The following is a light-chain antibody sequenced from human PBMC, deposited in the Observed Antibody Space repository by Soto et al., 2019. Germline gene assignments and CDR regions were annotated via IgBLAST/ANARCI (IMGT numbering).Light chain of an antibody. Sequence: QSALTQPASVSGSPGQSITISCTGTSSDVGGYNYVSWYQQHPGKAPKLMIFEVSNRPSGVSNRFSGSKSGNTASLTISGLQTEDEADYYCTSYTSSFTHRFGTGTKV. CDR1: SSDVGGYNY. CDR3: TSYTSSFTHR. J-gene: IGLJ1*01. V-gene: IGLV2-14*01. CDR2: EVS.